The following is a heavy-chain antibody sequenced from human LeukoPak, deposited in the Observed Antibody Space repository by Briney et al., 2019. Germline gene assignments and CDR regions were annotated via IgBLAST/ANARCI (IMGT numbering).Heavy chain of an antibody. CDR3: ARGPHILYSSGWSRSLDY. J-gene: IGHJ4*02. D-gene: IGHD6-19*01. CDR1: GFTFSSYA. CDR2: ISSSSSTI. V-gene: IGHV3-48*01. Sequence: GGSLRLSCAASGFTFSSYAMSWVRQAPGKGLEWVSYISSSSSTIYYADSVKGRFTISRDNAKNSLYLQMNSLRAEDTAVYYCARGPHILYSSGWSRSLDYWGQGTLVTVSS.